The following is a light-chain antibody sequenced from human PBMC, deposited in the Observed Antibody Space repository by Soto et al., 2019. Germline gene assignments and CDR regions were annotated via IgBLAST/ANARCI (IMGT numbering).Light chain of an antibody. V-gene: IGKV3-20*01. CDR1: QSVCSSY. Sequence: EIVLTQSPGTLSLSPGARATLSCRASQSVCSSYLARYRQKPGQAPRHLIYGASSRATGIPDRFSGRGSGTEFSLTISRLEPEDSAVYYCQQYCSSHLFTLGPGTQVDI. CDR2: GAS. CDR3: QQYCSSHLFT. J-gene: IGKJ3*01.